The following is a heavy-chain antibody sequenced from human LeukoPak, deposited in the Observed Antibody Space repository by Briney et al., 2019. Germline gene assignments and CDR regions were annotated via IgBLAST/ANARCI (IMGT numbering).Heavy chain of an antibody. CDR1: GFTFSPYW. Sequence: PGRSLRLSCAASGFTFSPYWMTWVRQAPGKGLEWVANIKPDGSEKYYVDSVKGRFTISRDNTKNSVYLQMNSLRAEDTAVYYCAIKHDYWGQGTLVTVSS. CDR2: IKPDGSEK. J-gene: IGHJ4*02. CDR3: AIKHDY. V-gene: IGHV3-7*01.